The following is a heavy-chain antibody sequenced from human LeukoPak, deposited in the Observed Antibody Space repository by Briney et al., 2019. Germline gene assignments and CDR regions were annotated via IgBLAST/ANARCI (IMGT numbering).Heavy chain of an antibody. CDR3: ASRMVDSVTVVAASANDAFDL. CDR2: VNPNSGGT. V-gene: IGHV1-2*02. J-gene: IGHJ3*01. D-gene: IGHD2-15*01. Sequence: GASVKVSCKAAGYTLTGYYMHWVRQAPGQGLEWMGWVNPNSGGTSYAQKFQGRVTMTRDTSISTAYMELSRLRSDDTAVYYCASRMVDSVTVVAASANDAFDLWGQGTVVTVSS. CDR1: GYTLTGYY.